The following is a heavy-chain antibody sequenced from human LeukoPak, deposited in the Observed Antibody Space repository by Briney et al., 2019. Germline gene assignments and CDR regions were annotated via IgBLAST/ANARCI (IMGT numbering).Heavy chain of an antibody. D-gene: IGHD2-8*01. J-gene: IGHJ6*03. CDR1: SGSISSYY. Sequence: SETLSLTCTVSSGSISSYYWSWIRQPPGKGLKSIGYIYYSGSTNYNPSLKSRVTISVDTSKNQFSPKLSSVTASDTAVYYCARMGVYYYYYYMDVWGKGTTVTVSS. CDR2: IYYSGST. CDR3: ARMGVYYYYYYMDV. V-gene: IGHV4-59*01.